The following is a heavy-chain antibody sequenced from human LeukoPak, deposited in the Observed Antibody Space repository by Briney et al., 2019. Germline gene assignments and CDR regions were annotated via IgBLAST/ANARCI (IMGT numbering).Heavy chain of an antibody. V-gene: IGHV3-23*01. D-gene: IGHD1-26*01. Sequence: GGSLRLSCAASGFTFSSYAMSWVRQAPGKGLEWVSGIRGSDTSAYYADSVKGRFTISRDNSRNALSLQMNSLRAEDAAVYYCAKRYSGRQGVYYFDYWGQGALVTVSS. CDR1: GFTFSSYA. J-gene: IGHJ4*02. CDR2: IRGSDTSA. CDR3: AKRYSGRQGVYYFDY.